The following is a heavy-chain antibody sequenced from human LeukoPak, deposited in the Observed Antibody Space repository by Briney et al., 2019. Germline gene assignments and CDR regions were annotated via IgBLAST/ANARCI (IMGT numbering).Heavy chain of an antibody. J-gene: IGHJ4*02. V-gene: IGHV3-43*01. CDR3: AKEKDCGGDCYFFDF. CDR2: IGRKSRSI. Sequence: GGSLRLSCEASGFAFDRFTMHWVCQVPGKGLEWVSFIGRKSRSISYTESVTGRFTISRDNRKDSLYLQMNSLRSEDTAVYYCAKEKDCGGDCYFFDFWGRGTLVTASS. CDR1: GFAFDRFT. D-gene: IGHD2-21*02.